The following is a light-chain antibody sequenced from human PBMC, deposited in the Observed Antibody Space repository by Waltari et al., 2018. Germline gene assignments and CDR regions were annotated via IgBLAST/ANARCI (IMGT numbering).Light chain of an antibody. V-gene: IGLV2-14*01. CDR1: SSDVGGYNY. CDR2: EVS. J-gene: IGLJ2*01. CDR3: SSYTSSSTPPVV. Sequence: QSALTQPASVSGSPGQSITISCTGTSSDVGGYNYVSWYQHHPGKAPKLIIYEVSNRPSWVSNRFSGSKSGNTASLTISVLQAEDEADYYCSSYTSSSTPPVVFGGGTKLTVL.